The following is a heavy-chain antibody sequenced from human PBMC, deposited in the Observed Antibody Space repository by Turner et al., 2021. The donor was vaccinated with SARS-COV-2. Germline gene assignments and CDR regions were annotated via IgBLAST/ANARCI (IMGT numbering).Heavy chain of an antibody. CDR2: ISSSSSYI. Sequence: EVQLVESGGGLVKPGGSLRLSCAASGFTSSGYRMNWVRQAPGKGLEWVSSISSSSSYIYYADSVKGRFTISRDNAKKSLFLQMNSLRAEDTAVYYCARARWDYYDSSGYYPDAFDIWGQGTMVTVSS. CDR1: GFTSSGYR. V-gene: IGHV3-21*01. CDR3: ARARWDYYDSSGYYPDAFDI. J-gene: IGHJ3*02. D-gene: IGHD3-22*01.